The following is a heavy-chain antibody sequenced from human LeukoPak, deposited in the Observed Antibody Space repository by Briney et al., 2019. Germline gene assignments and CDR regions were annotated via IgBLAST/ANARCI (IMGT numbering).Heavy chain of an antibody. CDR1: GFTFSTYA. D-gene: IGHD6-19*01. Sequence: PGGSLRLSCAASGFTFSTYAMNWVRQAPGKGLEWVSGITHSSSSTYYGDSVKGRFTISRDNSKNTLYLQMSSLRVEDTAIYYCAKDRGSGWSGFFDYWGQGTLVTVAS. J-gene: IGHJ4*02. CDR3: AKDRGSGWSGFFDY. V-gene: IGHV3-23*01. CDR2: ITHSSSST.